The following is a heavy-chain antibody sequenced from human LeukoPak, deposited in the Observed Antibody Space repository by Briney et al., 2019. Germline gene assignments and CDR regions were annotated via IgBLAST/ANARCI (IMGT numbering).Heavy chain of an antibody. Sequence: PSETLSLTCTVSGYSISSGYYWGWIRQPPGKGLEWIGSIYYSGSTYYNPSLKSRVTISIDTSKNQFSLKLNSVTAADTAVYYCAAESERWLLRNWGQGTLVTVSS. CDR1: GYSISSGYY. V-gene: IGHV4-38-2*02. D-gene: IGHD6-19*01. J-gene: IGHJ4*02. CDR3: AAESERWLLRN. CDR2: IYYSGST.